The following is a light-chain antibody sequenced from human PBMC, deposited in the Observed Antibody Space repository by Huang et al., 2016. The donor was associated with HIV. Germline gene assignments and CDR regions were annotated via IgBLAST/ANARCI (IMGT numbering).Light chain of an antibody. CDR1: QSVSSN. CDR2: GAS. CDR3: QQYNNWPPWT. Sequence: EIVMTQSPATLSVSPGERATLSCRASQSVSSNLAWYQQKRGQAPRLLIFGASTRATGIPARFSGSGSGTEFTLTISRLQSEDFAVYYCQQYNNWPPWTFGQGTKVDVK. J-gene: IGKJ1*01. V-gene: IGKV3-15*01.